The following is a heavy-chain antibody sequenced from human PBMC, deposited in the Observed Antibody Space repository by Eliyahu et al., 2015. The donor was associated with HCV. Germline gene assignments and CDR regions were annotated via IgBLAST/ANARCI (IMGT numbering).Heavy chain of an antibody. CDR1: GGSISSYY. CDR3: AGDRRSSSSGGDDI. Sequence: QVQLQESGPGLVKPSETLSLTCTVSGGSISSYYWSWIRQPPGKGLEWIGYIYYSGSTNYNPSLKSRVTISVDTSKNQFSLKLSSVTAADTAVYYCAGDRRSSSSGGDDIWGQGTMVTVSS. J-gene: IGHJ3*02. D-gene: IGHD6-6*01. V-gene: IGHV4-59*01. CDR2: IYYSGST.